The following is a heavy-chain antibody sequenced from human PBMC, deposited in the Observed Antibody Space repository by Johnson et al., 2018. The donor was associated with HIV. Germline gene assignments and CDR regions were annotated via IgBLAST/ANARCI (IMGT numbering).Heavy chain of an antibody. J-gene: IGHJ3*02. CDR2: IRYDGSNK. CDR3: ARVTSPVTTARYGAFDI. CDR1: GFTFSSYG. Sequence: QVQLVESGGGVVQPGRSLRLSCAASGFTFSSYGMHWVRQSPGKGLEWMTLIRYDGSNKYYADSVKGRFTISRDNSKNTLYLQINSLRAEDTAVYYCARVTSPVTTARYGAFDIWGQGTRVTVSA. V-gene: IGHV3-33*08. D-gene: IGHD4-17*01.